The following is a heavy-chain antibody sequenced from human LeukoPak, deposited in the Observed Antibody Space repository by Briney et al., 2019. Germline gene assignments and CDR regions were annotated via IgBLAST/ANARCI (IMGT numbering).Heavy chain of an antibody. V-gene: IGHV3-48*01. D-gene: IGHD1-7*01. CDR2: IGTSGNTL. CDR3: AREHGNYLRH. J-gene: IGHJ4*02. Sequence: GGSLRLSCAASGITFSSYSMNWVRQAPGKGLEWVSYIGTSGNTLHYADSVKGRFTVSRDNANNSLYLQMNSLRAEDTAVYYCAREHGNYLRHWGQGTLVTVSS. CDR1: GITFSSYS.